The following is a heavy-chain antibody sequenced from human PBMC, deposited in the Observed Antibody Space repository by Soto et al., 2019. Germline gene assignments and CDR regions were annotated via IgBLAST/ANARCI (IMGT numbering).Heavy chain of an antibody. CDR2: IRSKANNYAT. CDR3: ASAPNGYDYYLDY. Sequence: EVQLVESGGGLVQPGGSLKLSCAASGFTFSGSAMHWVRQASGKGLEWVGRIRSKANNYATAYAASVKGRFTISRDDSKNTAYLQMNSLKTDDTAVYYCASAPNGYDYYLDYWGQGTLVTVSS. CDR1: GFTFSGSA. D-gene: IGHD5-12*01. J-gene: IGHJ4*02. V-gene: IGHV3-73*02.